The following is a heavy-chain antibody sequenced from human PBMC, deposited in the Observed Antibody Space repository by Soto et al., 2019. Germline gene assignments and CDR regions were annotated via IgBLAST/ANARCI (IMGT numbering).Heavy chain of an antibody. CDR2: IYYSGGT. CDR1: CCSITSFY. V-gene: IGHV4-59*08. D-gene: IGHD5-12*01. J-gene: IGHJ4*02. Sequence: SGTLVPSCPVFCCSITSFYWGWIRKTPGKGLEWLGQIYYSGGTNYNPSLKSRVTISIDTSKNQFSLRLSSVTAADTAVYYCARHLSSGYDIGGQGTQVTVSS. CDR3: ARHLSSGYDI.